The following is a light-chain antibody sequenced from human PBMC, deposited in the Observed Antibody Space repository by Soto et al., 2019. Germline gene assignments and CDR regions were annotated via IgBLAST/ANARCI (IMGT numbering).Light chain of an antibody. Sequence: DIQMTQSPSSLSASVGARVAITCRASQSIVTYLNWYLQKPGKAPKLLIYAASNLQSGVPSRFSGSGSGTGFTLTISSLQPEDFATYFCQHSYSTPPWTFGQGTKVEIK. CDR3: QHSYSTPPWT. V-gene: IGKV1-39*01. J-gene: IGKJ1*01. CDR1: QSIVTY. CDR2: AAS.